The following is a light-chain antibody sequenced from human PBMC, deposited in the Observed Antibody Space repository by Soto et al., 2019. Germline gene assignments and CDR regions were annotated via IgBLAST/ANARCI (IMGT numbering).Light chain of an antibody. CDR1: SSNIGAGYD. J-gene: IGLJ2*01. V-gene: IGLV1-40*01. Sequence: QSVLTQPPSVSGAPGQRVTISCAGSSSNIGAGYDVHWYQQLPGTAPKFLIYGNSDRPSGVPDRFFGSKSGASASLAITGLQAEDEADYYCQSYDSLSAHVVFGGGTKLTVL. CDR3: QSYDSLSAHVV. CDR2: GNS.